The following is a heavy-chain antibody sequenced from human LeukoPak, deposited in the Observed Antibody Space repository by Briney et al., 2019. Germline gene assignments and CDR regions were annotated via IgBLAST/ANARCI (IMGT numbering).Heavy chain of an antibody. CDR3: ARDSWVDVYCSSTSCYFNWFDP. V-gene: IGHV1-18*04. CDR2: ISAYNGST. Sequence: GASVKVSCKASGYTFTSYGISWVRQAPGQGLEWMGWISAYNGSTNYAQKLQGRVTMTTDTSTSTAYMELRSLRSDDTAVYYCARDSWVDVYCSSTSCYFNWFDPWGQGTLVTVSS. CDR1: GYTFTSYG. D-gene: IGHD2-2*01. J-gene: IGHJ5*02.